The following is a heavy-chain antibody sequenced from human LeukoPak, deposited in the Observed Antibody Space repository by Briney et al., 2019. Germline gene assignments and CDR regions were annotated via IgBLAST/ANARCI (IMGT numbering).Heavy chain of an antibody. CDR3: AKRDQGYSGYDGFDY. V-gene: IGHV3-23*01. CDR2: ISGSGGST. CDR1: GFTFSSYA. Sequence: PGGSLRLSCAASGFTFSSYAMSWVRQAPGKGLEWVSAISGSGGSTYYADSVKGRFTISRDNSKNTLYLQMNSLRAEDTAVYYCAKRDQGYSGYDGFDYWGQGTLVTVSS. D-gene: IGHD5-12*01. J-gene: IGHJ4*02.